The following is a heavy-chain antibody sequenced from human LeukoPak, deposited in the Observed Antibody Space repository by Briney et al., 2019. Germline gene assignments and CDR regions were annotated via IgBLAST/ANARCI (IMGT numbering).Heavy chain of an antibody. CDR3: AREFNSGSFDY. CDR1: GYTFTGYY. CDR2: INPNSGGT. V-gene: IGHV1-2*02. D-gene: IGHD1-26*01. J-gene: IGHJ4*02. Sequence: ASVTVSCKASGYTFTGYYMRWVRQAPGQGLEWMGWINPNSGGTNYAQKFQGRVTMTRDTSISTAYMELSRLRSDDTAVYYCAREFNSGSFDYWGQGTLVTVSS.